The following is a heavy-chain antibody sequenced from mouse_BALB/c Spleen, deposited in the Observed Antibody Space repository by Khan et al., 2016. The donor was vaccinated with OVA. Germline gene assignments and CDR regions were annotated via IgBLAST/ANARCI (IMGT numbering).Heavy chain of an antibody. J-gene: IGHJ3*01. CDR1: GYTFTSYY. D-gene: IGHD2-2*01. CDR2: INPSSGGT. CDR3: SRSGYGSFAY. V-gene: IGHV1S81*02. Sequence: QVRLQQSGAELVKPGASVRLSCKASGYTFTSYYLYWVKQRPGQGLEWIGDINPSSGGTNFNEKFKSKATLTVDKSSSTAYIQLNSLTSEDSAVYYGSRSGYGSFAYWGQGTMVTVSA.